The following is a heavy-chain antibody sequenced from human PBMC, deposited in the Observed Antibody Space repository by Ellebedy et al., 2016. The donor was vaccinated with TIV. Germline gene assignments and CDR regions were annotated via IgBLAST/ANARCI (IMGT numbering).Heavy chain of an antibody. CDR3: ARGGYSGSSHWYFDL. Sequence: GESLKISCAASGFTVSSNYMSWVRQAPGKGLEWVSVIYVGGSTYYADSVKGRFTISRDNSKNTLYLQMNSLRAEDTAVYYCARGGYSGSSHWYFDLWGRGTLVTVSS. CDR2: IYVGGST. V-gene: IGHV3-66*01. CDR1: GFTVSSNY. D-gene: IGHD1-26*01. J-gene: IGHJ2*01.